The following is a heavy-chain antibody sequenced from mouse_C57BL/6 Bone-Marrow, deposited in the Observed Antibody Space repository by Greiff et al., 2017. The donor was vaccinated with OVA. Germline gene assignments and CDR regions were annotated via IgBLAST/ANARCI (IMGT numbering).Heavy chain of an antibody. Sequence: EVQVVESGGGLVQPGGSLKLSCAASGFTFSDYGMAWVRQAPRKGPEWVAFISNLAYSIYYADTVTGRFTISRENAKNTLYLEMSSLRSEDTAMYYCARQFRPIYYYGSSVYAMDYWGQGTSVTVSS. CDR3: ARQFRPIYYYGSSVYAMDY. J-gene: IGHJ4*01. D-gene: IGHD1-1*01. V-gene: IGHV5-15*01. CDR1: GFTFSDYG. CDR2: ISNLAYSI.